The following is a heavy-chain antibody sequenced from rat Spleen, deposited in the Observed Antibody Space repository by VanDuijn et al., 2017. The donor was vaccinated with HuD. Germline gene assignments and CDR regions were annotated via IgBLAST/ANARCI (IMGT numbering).Heavy chain of an antibody. Sequence: EVQLVESGGGLVQPGRSMKLSCAASGFTFSSFPMAWVRQAPTKGLEWVATISTSGGSTYYRDSVKGRFTISRDNAKSTLYLQMNSLRSEDTATYYCTRAAGSSYFDYWGQGVMVTVSS. V-gene: IGHV5-46*01. CDR2: ISTSGGST. D-gene: IGHD5-1*01. CDR1: GFTFSSFP. CDR3: TRAAGSSYFDY. J-gene: IGHJ2*01.